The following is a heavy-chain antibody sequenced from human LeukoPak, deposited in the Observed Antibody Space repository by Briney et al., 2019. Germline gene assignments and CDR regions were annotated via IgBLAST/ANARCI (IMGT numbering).Heavy chain of an antibody. J-gene: IGHJ4*02. CDR3: ARDLALPDIVVVPAAINHPFDY. CDR1: GYTFTSYD. D-gene: IGHD2-2*02. V-gene: IGHV1-18*01. Sequence: ASVKVSCKASGYTFTSYDINWVRQATGQGLEWMGWISAYNGNTNYAQKLQGRVTMTTDTSTSTAYMELRSLRSDNTAVYYCARDLALPDIVVVPAAINHPFDYWGQGTLVTVSS. CDR2: ISAYNGNT.